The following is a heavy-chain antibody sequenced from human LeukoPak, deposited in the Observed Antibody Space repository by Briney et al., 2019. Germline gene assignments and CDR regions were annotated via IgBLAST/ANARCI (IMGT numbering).Heavy chain of an antibody. CDR2: ISAYNGNT. V-gene: IGHV1-18*01. J-gene: IGHJ5*02. Sequence: ASVKVSCKASGYTFTSYGVGWVRQAPGQGLEWMGWISAYNGNTNYAQKLQGRVTMTTDTSTSTAYMELRSLRSDDTAVYYCAREDSSGPNGFDPWGQGTLVTVSS. CDR1: GYTFTSYG. CDR3: AREDSSGPNGFDP. D-gene: IGHD3-22*01.